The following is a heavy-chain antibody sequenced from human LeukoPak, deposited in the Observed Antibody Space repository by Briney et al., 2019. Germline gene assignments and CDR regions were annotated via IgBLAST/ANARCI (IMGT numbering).Heavy chain of an antibody. CDR3: AKQRWPNTVYGDYGD. V-gene: IGHV3-23*01. CDR1: GFAFRTYA. Sequence: GGSLRLSCAASGFAFRTYATGWVRQAPGKGLEWVSIISDGGETSYYAATVKGRFTISRDNSKSTLFLQMNSLRVEDTAIYYCAKQRWPNTVYGDYGDWGQGTLVTVSS. J-gene: IGHJ4*02. CDR2: ISDGGETS. D-gene: IGHD4-17*01.